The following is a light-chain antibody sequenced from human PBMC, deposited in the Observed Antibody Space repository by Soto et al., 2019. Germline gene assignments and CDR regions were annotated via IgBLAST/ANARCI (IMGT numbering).Light chain of an antibody. Sequence: QSVLTQPPSLSATPGQRVTISCSGSSSNIGNNYVCWYKQVPGTAPKVIMFSNNQRPSGVPDRFSGAKTGTSASLAINGLQSEDEADYYCAIWDDSLAGGVFGGGTKLTVL. CDR3: AIWDDSLAGGV. CDR1: SSNIGNNY. CDR2: SNN. V-gene: IGLV1-47*02. J-gene: IGLJ3*02.